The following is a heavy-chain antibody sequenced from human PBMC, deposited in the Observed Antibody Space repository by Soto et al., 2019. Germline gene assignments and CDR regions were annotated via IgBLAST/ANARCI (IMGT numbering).Heavy chain of an antibody. CDR2: IGSGGTA. CDR1: GFTFSRNA. D-gene: IGHD2-15*01. V-gene: IGHV3-23*01. CDR3: AKLGFCSGGTCYLDYYNGVDV. J-gene: IGHJ6*02. Sequence: EVQLLESGGGVVQPGGSLRLSCAASGFTFSRNAMSWVRQAPGKGLEWVSTIGSGGTAYYADSVKGRFTISRDISKNTQSLQMSSLRTEDTAVYYCAKLGFCSGGTCYLDYYNGVDVWGQGTTVTVSS.